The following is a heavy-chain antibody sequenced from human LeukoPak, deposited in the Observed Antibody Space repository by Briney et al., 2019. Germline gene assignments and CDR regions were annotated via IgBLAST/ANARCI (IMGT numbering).Heavy chain of an antibody. CDR1: GFTFSSYE. CDR2: ISSSSTII. Sequence: PGGSLRLSCAASGFTFSSYELYWVRRAPGKGLEWISYISSSSTIIKYADSVRGRFAISRDDARESLYLQMSSLRADDTAIYYCGASRQYVGAFDIWGQGTLVTVSS. J-gene: IGHJ3*02. V-gene: IGHV3-48*03. CDR3: GASRQYVGAFDI. D-gene: IGHD3-16*01.